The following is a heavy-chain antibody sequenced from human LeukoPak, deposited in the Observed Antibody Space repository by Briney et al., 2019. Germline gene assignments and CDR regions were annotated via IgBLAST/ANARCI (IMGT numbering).Heavy chain of an antibody. CDR2: IKEDGSVT. V-gene: IGHV3-7*01. CDR1: GFTFRTNW. Sequence: PGGSLRLSCAASGFTFRTNWMSWVRQAPGNGLEWVAIIKEDGSVTHYADSVKGRFTISRDNTKNSLYLQMNNLRADDTAVYYCARNENWGQGTLVTVSS. J-gene: IGHJ4*02. CDR3: ARNEN. D-gene: IGHD2/OR15-2a*01.